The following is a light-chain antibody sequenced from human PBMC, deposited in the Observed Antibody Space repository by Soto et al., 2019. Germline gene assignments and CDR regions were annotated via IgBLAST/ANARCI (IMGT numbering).Light chain of an antibody. CDR2: VAS. CDR1: QSVSNY. CDR3: QQYGGSPQT. V-gene: IGKV3-20*01. J-gene: IGKJ1*01. Sequence: ESLLTQSRGTLSLSPGERATLSCRASQSVSNYLAWYQQKPGQAPRLLIYVASSRATGIPDRFSGSGSGTDFTLTISRLEPEDFAVYYCQQYGGSPQTFGQGTKVDIK.